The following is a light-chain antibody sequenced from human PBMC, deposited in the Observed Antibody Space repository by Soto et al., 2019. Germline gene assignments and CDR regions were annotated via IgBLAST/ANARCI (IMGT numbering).Light chain of an antibody. CDR1: SSGIGAYNY. Sequence: QSALTQPACVSRSPGQSITFSCTGTSSGIGAYNYVSWYQHHPGKAPKLLIYDVTDRPSGVSDRFSGSKSGTTASLTISGLHAEDEAYYFCSSHTTINTVVAFGGGTKLTVL. V-gene: IGLV2-14*03. J-gene: IGLJ3*02. CDR2: DVT. CDR3: SSHTTINTVVA.